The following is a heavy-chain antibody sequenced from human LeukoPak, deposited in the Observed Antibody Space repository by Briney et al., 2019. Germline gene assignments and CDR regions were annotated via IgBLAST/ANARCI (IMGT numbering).Heavy chain of an antibody. CDR3: ARVSYYDILTGYYNVIDYFDY. Sequence: SETLSLTCAAYGGSFSGYYWSWIRQPPGKGLEWIGEINHSGSTNYNPSLKRRVTISVDTSKNQFSLKLSSVTAADTAVYYCARVSYYDILTGYYNVIDYFDYWGQGTLVTVSS. D-gene: IGHD3-9*01. CDR2: INHSGST. V-gene: IGHV4-34*01. CDR1: GGSFSGYY. J-gene: IGHJ4*02.